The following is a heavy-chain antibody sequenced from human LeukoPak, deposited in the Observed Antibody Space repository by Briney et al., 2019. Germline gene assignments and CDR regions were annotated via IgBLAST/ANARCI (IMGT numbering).Heavy chain of an antibody. CDR3: ARATSRGMGATAIDY. CDR2: IYYSGST. D-gene: IGHD1-26*01. CDR1: GGSISSGGYY. Sequence: SETLSLTCTVSGGSISSGGYYWSWIRQHPGKGLEWIGYIYYSGSTYYNPSLKSRVTISVDTSKNQFSLKLSSVTAADTAVYYCARATSRGMGATAIDYWGQGTLVTVSS. V-gene: IGHV4-31*03. J-gene: IGHJ4*02.